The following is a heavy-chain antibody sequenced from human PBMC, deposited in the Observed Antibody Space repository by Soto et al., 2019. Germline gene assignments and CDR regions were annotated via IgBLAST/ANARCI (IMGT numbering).Heavy chain of an antibody. CDR1: GDPIRRISYS. Sequence: TLSVTCTASGDPIRRISYSWGWIRQSPAKGAEWMGSNYYTGRSHYAPPLKGRVTISVDASTNQFSLQLSCVTATDTAVYYCATEYSSSCYVLPLHYRGRGILVTVSS. J-gene: IGHJ4*02. CDR3: ATEYSSSCYVLPLHY. D-gene: IGHD6-13*01. CDR2: NYYTGRS. V-gene: IGHV4-39*01.